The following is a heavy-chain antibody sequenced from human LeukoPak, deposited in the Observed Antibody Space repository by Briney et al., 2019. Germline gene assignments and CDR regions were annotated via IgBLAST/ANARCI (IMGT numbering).Heavy chain of an antibody. CDR2: IYYSGST. V-gene: IGHV4-59*01. CDR3: ARGGVTMVRGVIIGDAFDI. CDR1: GGSFSGYY. J-gene: IGHJ3*02. D-gene: IGHD3-10*01. Sequence: SETLSLTCAVYGGSFSGYYWSWIRQPPGEGLEWVGYIYYSGSTNYNPSLKSRVTISVDTSKNQFSLKLSSVTAADTAVYYCARGGVTMVRGVIIGDAFDIWGQGTMVTVSS.